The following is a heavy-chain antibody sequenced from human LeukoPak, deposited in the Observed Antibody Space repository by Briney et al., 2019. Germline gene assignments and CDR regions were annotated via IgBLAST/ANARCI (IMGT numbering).Heavy chain of an antibody. Sequence: GESLKISCQTSGYNFPSHWIAWVRQIPGKGLEWMGVIFPGDSDTRYSPSFQGQVTISADKSISTAYLQWNSLKASDTAMYYCVRLKYSSGLLNAFDLWGQGTMVTVSS. D-gene: IGHD6-19*01. J-gene: IGHJ3*01. CDR1: GYNFPSHW. CDR2: IFPGDSDT. CDR3: VRLKYSSGLLNAFDL. V-gene: IGHV5-51*01.